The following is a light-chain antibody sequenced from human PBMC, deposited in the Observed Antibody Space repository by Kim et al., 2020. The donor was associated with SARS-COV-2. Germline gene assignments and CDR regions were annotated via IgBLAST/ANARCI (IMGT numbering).Light chain of an antibody. CDR2: DNN. V-gene: IGLV1-51*01. J-gene: IGLJ3*02. CDR1: SSNIGNNY. CDR3: GTWDTSLSAGV. Sequence: GQKVTISRPGSSSNIGNNYVSWYQQLPGTAPKLLIYDNNKRPSGIPDRFSGSKSGTSATLGITGLQTGDEADYYCGTWDTSLSAGVFGGGTKLTVL.